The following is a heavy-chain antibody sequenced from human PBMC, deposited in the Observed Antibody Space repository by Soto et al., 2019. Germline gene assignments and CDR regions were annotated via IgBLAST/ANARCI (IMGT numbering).Heavy chain of an antibody. D-gene: IGHD3-9*01. V-gene: IGHV5-10-1*01. CDR2: IDPSDSYT. J-gene: IGHJ5*02. CDR3: ARQRGDYDILTGLPVSTYRFDP. CDR1: GYSFTSYW. Sequence: GESLKISCKGSGYSFTSYWISWVRQMPGKGLEWMGRIDPSDSYTNYSPSFQGHVTISADKSISTVYLQWSSLKASDTAMYYCARQRGDYDILTGLPVSTYRFDPWGQGTLVTVSS.